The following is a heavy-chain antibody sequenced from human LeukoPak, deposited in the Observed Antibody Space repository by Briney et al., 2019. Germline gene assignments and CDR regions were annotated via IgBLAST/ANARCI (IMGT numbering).Heavy chain of an antibody. Sequence: GGSLRLSCAASGLTFSSYAMSWVRQAPGKGLEWVSGISGSGGSTYYADSVKGRFTISRDNSKNTLNLQMNSLRAEDTAVYYCAKRDYSNYDLDYWGQGTQVTVSS. D-gene: IGHD4-11*01. CDR3: AKRDYSNYDLDY. V-gene: IGHV3-23*01. CDR2: ISGSGGST. CDR1: GLTFSSYA. J-gene: IGHJ4*02.